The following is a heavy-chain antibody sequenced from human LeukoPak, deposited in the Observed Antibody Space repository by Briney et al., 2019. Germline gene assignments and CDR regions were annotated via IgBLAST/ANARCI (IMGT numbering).Heavy chain of an antibody. Sequence: PGGSLRLSCAASGFTFRSYWMHWVRQAPGKGLVWVSRIKSAGSSVMYADSVKGRFTISRDNAKNTLYLQMNSLRAEDTAVYYCARDLDYGGKSNFDYWGQGTLVTVSS. CDR2: IKSAGSSV. CDR3: ARDLDYGGKSNFDY. CDR1: GFTFRSYW. J-gene: IGHJ4*02. V-gene: IGHV3-74*03. D-gene: IGHD4-23*01.